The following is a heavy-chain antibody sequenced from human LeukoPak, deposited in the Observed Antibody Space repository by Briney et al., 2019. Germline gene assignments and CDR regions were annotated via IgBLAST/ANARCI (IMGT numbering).Heavy chain of an antibody. J-gene: IGHJ5*02. CDR3: ARDLIAVRPGWFDP. Sequence: ASVKVSCKASGYTFTTYGISWVRQAPGRGLEWMGWISAYNGNTNYAQKFQGRVTMTTDTSASTAYMELRSLRSDDMAVYYCARDLIAVRPGWFDPWGQGTLVTVSS. CDR1: GYTFTTYG. CDR2: ISAYNGNT. D-gene: IGHD6-6*01. V-gene: IGHV1-18*03.